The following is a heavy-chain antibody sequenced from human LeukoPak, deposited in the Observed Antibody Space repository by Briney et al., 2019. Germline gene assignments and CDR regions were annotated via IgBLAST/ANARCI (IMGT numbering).Heavy chain of an antibody. V-gene: IGHV4-59*01. J-gene: IGHJ6*02. CDR1: GGSISSYY. CDR3: ARATEWELLGYYGMDV. D-gene: IGHD1-26*01. Sequence: SETLSLTCTVSGGSISSYYWSWIRQPPGKGLEWIGYIYYSGSTNYNPSLKSRVTISVDTSKNQFSLKLSSVTAADTAVYYCARATEWELLGYYGMDVWGQGTTVTVSS. CDR2: IYYSGST.